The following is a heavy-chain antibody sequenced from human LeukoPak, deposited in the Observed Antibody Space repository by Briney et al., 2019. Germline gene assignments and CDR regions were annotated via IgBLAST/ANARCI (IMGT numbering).Heavy chain of an antibody. CDR3: ARHYDSTAYSLDY. CDR1: GFTFSSYW. V-gene: IGHV3-7*01. D-gene: IGHD3-22*01. J-gene: IGHJ4*02. CDR2: IKQDGSRK. Sequence: PGGSLRVSCAASGFTFSSYWMTWVRQAPGKGLEWVANIKQDGSRKFYLDSVKGRFTISRDNAKESLFLQMNSLRAEDTAVYYCARHYDSTAYSLDYWGQGTLVTVSS.